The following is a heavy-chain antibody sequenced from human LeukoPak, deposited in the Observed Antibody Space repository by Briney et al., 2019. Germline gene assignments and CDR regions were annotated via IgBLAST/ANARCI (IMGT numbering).Heavy chain of an antibody. CDR1: GFTFSDYY. CDR2: ISSSGSTI. D-gene: IGHD3-22*01. V-gene: IGHV3-11*01. Sequence: PGGSLRLSCAASGFTFSDYYMSRIRQAPGKGLEWVSYISSSGSTIYYADSVKGRFTISRDNAKNSLYLQMNSLRAEDTAVYYCAGRRYYYDSSGYYHYWGQGTLITVSS. J-gene: IGHJ4*02. CDR3: AGRRYYYDSSGYYHY.